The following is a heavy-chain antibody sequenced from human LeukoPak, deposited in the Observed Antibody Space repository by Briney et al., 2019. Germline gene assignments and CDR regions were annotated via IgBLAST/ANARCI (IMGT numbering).Heavy chain of an antibody. CDR2: IRSKAYGGTT. CDR3: TRQGLRWFDY. V-gene: IGHV3-49*04. J-gene: IGHJ4*02. D-gene: IGHD4-23*01. Sequence: GGSLRLPCTASGFTFGDYAMSWVRQAPGKGLEWVGFIRSKAYGGTTEYAASVKGRFTISRDDSKSIAYLQMNSLKTEDTAVYYCTRQGLRWFDYWGQGTLVTVSS. CDR1: GFTFGDYA.